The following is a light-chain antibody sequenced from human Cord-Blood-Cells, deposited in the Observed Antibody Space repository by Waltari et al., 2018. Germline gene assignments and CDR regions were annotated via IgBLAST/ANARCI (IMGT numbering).Light chain of an antibody. CDR3: ELRNSYPLFT. J-gene: IGKJ3*01. CDR2: AAS. V-gene: IGKV1-9*01. Sequence: DIQLTQSPSFLSASVRDRFTITCRASQGISSYLAWYQQTPGKAPKLLIYAASTLQSGVPSRFSGSGSGTEFTLTINSRQPEDFATYYCELRNSYPLFTFGPGSKVDTK. CDR1: QGISSY.